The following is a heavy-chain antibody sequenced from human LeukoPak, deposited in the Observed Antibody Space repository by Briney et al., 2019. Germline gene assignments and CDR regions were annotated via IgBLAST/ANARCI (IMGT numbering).Heavy chain of an antibody. CDR1: GFTFTNYA. CDR3: AKDLFDYGNYDYFDS. J-gene: IGHJ4*02. V-gene: IGHV3-23*01. D-gene: IGHD4-11*01. CDR2: ISGSGGST. Sequence: GGSLRLSCAASGFTFTNYAMTWVRQAPGKGLKWVSSISGSGGSTYYADSVTGRFTIPRDPSKNTVYLQMNSLRVEDTAVYYCAKDLFDYGNYDYFDSWGQGTLVTVSS.